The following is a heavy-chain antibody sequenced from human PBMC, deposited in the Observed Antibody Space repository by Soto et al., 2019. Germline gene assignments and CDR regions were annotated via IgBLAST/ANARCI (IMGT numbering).Heavy chain of an antibody. V-gene: IGHV1-46*01. D-gene: IGHD2-15*01. CDR2: INPSGGST. CDR3: ARAITCSGGSCYSPYFDY. CDR1: GYTFTSYY. J-gene: IGHJ4*02. Sequence: QVQLVQSGAEVKKPGASVKVSCKASGYTFTSYYMHWVRQAPGQGLEWMGIINPSGGSTSYAQKFQGRGTMTRDTSTSTVDRELSSRRSEDTAVYYCARAITCSGGSCYSPYFDYWGQGTQVTVSS.